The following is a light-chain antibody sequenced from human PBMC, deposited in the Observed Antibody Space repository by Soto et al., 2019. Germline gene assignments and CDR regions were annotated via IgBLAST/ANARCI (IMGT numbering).Light chain of an antibody. CDR2: DVN. V-gene: IGLV2-14*03. Sequence: QSALTQPASVSGSPGQSITISCTGTSRDVGGYSYVSWYQQHPGKAPKLMIYDVNNRPSGVSDRFSGSKSGNTASLTISGLQAEDESYYYCSSFTSYSTLVFGGGTQLTVL. CDR1: SRDVGGYSY. CDR3: SSFTSYSTLV. J-gene: IGLJ2*01.